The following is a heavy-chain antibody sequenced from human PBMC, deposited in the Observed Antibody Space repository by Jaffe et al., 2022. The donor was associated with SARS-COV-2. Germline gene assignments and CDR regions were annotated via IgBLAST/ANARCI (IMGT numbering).Heavy chain of an antibody. Sequence: QVQLVQSGAEMKKPGSSVKVSCKASGGTFSNYAINWLRQAPGQGLEWMGGVIPIMGTSNFAHKFRGRVTSVADESTSTAYMELTSLTSEDTAVYFCARESGDRHGFDIWGQGTMVTVSS. CDR1: GGTFSNYA. J-gene: IGHJ3*02. V-gene: IGHV1-69*01. CDR2: VIPIMGTS. D-gene: IGHD4-17*01. CDR3: ARESGDRHGFDI.